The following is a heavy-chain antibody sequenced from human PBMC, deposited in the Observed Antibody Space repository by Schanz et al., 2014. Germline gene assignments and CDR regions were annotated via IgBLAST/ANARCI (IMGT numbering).Heavy chain of an antibody. D-gene: IGHD3-10*01. CDR3: ATKSPFRMVRGANAFDA. CDR1: GYTVSALA. CDR2: FDVEDGET. J-gene: IGHJ3*01. Sequence: QVQLLQSGSEAKKPGASVKVSCEISGYTVSALAMHWVRQAPGKGLEWLGGFDVEDGETIYAQKFQGRVTMTEDTSTETAYMELSGLRSGDTAVYYCATKSPFRMVRGANAFDAWGQGTMVTVSS. V-gene: IGHV1-24*01.